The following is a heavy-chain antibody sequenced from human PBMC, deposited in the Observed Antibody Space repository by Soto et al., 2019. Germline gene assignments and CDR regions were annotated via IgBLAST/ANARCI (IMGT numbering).Heavy chain of an antibody. CDR1: GYTFTTYA. V-gene: IGHV1-3*01. CDR2: INAANDNT. Sequence: QVQLVQSGAEVKKPGASVKVSCKASGYTFTTYAMHWVRQAPGQGLEWMGWINAANDNTEYAQNPQDRITISRDTSANTVYMDLSSLRSEDTAVYFCARATGYGRLDYWGQGTLVTVSS. J-gene: IGHJ4*02. CDR3: ARATGYGRLDY. D-gene: IGHD6-13*01.